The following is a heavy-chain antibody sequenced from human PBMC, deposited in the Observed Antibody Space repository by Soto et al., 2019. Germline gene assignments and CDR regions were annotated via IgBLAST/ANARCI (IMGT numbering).Heavy chain of an antibody. CDR1: GLTLSNYA. CDR3: ARVTQAVAADY. V-gene: IGHV3-30-3*01. D-gene: IGHD6-19*01. CDR2: ISYDESNR. Sequence: QVQLVESGGGVVQPGRSLRLSCAASGLTLSNYAMHWVRQAPGKGLEWVAVISYDESNRYYADSVKGRFTISRDNSKNTLYLQMNSLRAEDTAVYYCARVTQAVAADYWGQGTLVTVSS. J-gene: IGHJ4*02.